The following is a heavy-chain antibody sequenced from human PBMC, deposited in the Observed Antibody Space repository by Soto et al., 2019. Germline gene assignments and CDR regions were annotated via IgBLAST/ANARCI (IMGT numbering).Heavy chain of an antibody. D-gene: IGHD2-21*01. Sequence: QVQLVQSGAEVKKPGSSVKVSCKASGGTFSRYAISWVRQAPGQGLEWMGGIIPFFGTANYAQNFQGRVTIPADVSTSTAYMELSSLRSEDTAVYYGARGDGRNLFRRADGHFDFWGQGTLVTVSS. CDR1: GGTFSRYA. CDR2: IIPFFGTA. V-gene: IGHV1-69*01. CDR3: ARGDGRNLFRRADGHFDF. J-gene: IGHJ4*02.